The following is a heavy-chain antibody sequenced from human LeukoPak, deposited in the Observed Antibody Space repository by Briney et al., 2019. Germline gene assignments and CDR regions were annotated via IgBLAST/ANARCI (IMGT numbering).Heavy chain of an antibody. J-gene: IGHJ4*02. Sequence: GGSLRLSFAASGFGFSTYGMNWVRPAPGKGLGWVALIWNAGTNTYYAASVKGRFTISRDNSKNTLYLQMNSLRAEDTAVYYCAGDTPPGGDYYFDYWGQGTLVIVSS. CDR1: GFGFSTYG. D-gene: IGHD3-16*01. CDR3: AGDTPPGGDYYFDY. CDR2: IWNAGTNT. V-gene: IGHV3-33*01.